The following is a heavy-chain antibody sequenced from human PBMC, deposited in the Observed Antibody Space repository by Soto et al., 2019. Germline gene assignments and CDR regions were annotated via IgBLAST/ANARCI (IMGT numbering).Heavy chain of an antibody. Sequence: QPGGSLRLSCAVSGFTFSSYAMSWVRQAPGKGLEWVSAISDSGGNRYYADSVKGRFTISRDNSKNTLYLQMNSLRAEDTAVYYCAKDYRYSSSFYDYWGQGTLVTVSS. V-gene: IGHV3-23*01. J-gene: IGHJ4*02. CDR2: ISDSGGNR. CDR3: AKDYRYSSSFYDY. CDR1: GFTFSSYA. D-gene: IGHD6-13*01.